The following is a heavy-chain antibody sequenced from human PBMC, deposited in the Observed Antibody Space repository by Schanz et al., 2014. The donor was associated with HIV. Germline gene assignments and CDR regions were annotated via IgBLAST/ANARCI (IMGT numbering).Heavy chain of an antibody. Sequence: QVQLVQSGAALRKPGTSVKVSCMVPGGTFNSHGFGWVRQAPGQGPEWMGGISAHNGDTNYAQKFQGRIALTTDSPTNTAYLELRSLTSDDTAVYYCAREYSTWDRHFDYWGQGTLVTVSP. CDR2: ISAHNGDT. CDR3: AREYSTWDRHFDY. CDR1: GGTFNSHG. J-gene: IGHJ4*02. D-gene: IGHD5-18*01. V-gene: IGHV1-18*04.